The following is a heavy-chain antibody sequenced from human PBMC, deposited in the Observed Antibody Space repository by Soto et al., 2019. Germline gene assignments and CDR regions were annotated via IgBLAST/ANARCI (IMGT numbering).Heavy chain of an antibody. J-gene: IGHJ6*02. CDR2: IDPSDSYT. Sequence: GESLKISCKGSGYSFTSYWISWVRQMPGKGLEWMGRIDPSDSYTNYSPSFQGHVTISADKSISTAYLQWSSLKASDTAMYYCASPIVVVPAAMDDYYYYYGMDVWGQGTTVTVSS. V-gene: IGHV5-10-1*01. CDR1: GYSFTSYW. CDR3: ASPIVVVPAAMDDYYYYYGMDV. D-gene: IGHD2-2*01.